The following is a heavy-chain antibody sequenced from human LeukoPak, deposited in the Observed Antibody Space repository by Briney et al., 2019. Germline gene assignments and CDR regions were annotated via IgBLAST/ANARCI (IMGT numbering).Heavy chain of an antibody. CDR2: ISYDGSNK. CDR1: GFTFSSYG. D-gene: IGHD2-2*01. Sequence: GGSLRLSCAASGFTFSSYGMHWVRQAPGKGLEWVVVISYDGSNKYYADSVKGRFTISRDNSKNTLYLQMNSLRAEDTAVYYCAKELYRYYYYGMDVWGKGTTVTVSS. CDR3: AKELYRYYYYGMDV. J-gene: IGHJ6*04. V-gene: IGHV3-30*18.